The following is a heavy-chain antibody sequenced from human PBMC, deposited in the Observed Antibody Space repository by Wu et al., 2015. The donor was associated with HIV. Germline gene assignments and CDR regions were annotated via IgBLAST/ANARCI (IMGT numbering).Heavy chain of an antibody. D-gene: IGHD1-26*01. V-gene: IGHV1-69*13. J-gene: IGHJ4*02. Sequence: QVQLVQSGAEVKKPGSSVKVSCKASGGTFSSYAISWVRQAPGQGLEWMGRIIPIFGTANYAQKFQGRVTITADESTSTAYMELSSLRSEDTAVYYCELQWRYSGSYYEERGYWGQGTLVTVSS. CDR1: GGTFSSYA. CDR2: IIPIFGTA. CDR3: ELQWRYSGSYYEERGY.